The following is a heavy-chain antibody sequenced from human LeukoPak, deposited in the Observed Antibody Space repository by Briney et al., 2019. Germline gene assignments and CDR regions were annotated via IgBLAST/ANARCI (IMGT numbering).Heavy chain of an antibody. CDR3: AKYMDRIAVAGFDY. D-gene: IGHD6-19*01. Sequence: GGSLRLSCAASVFTFSSYGMHWVRQAPGKGLEWVAFIRYDGSNKYYADSVKGRFTISRDNSKNTLYLQMNSLRAEDTAVYYCAKYMDRIAVAGFDYWGQGTLVTVSS. CDR2: IRYDGSNK. V-gene: IGHV3-30*02. CDR1: VFTFSSYG. J-gene: IGHJ4*02.